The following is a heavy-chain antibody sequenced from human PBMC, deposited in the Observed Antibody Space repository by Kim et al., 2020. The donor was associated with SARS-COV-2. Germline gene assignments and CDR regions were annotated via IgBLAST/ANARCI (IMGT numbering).Heavy chain of an antibody. Sequence: YAQKFKGRVTMTRDTSTSTVYMELGSLRSEDTAVYYCASSSSGWYGWFDPWGQGTLVTVSS. J-gene: IGHJ5*02. D-gene: IGHD6-19*01. CDR3: ASSSSGWYGWFDP. V-gene: IGHV1-46*01.